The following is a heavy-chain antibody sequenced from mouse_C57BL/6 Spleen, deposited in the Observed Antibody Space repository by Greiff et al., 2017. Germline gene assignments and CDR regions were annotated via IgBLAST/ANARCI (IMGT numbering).Heavy chain of an antibody. J-gene: IGHJ4*01. CDR3: ARGVYAMDY. CDR1: GFTFSDYG. Sequence: EVKLVESGGGLVKPGGSLKLSCAASGFTFSDYGMHWVRQAPEKGLEWVAYISRGSSTIYYADTVKGRFTISRDNAKNTLFLQMTSLRSEATAMYYCARGVYAMDYWGQGTSVTVSS. CDR2: ISRGSSTI. V-gene: IGHV5-17*01.